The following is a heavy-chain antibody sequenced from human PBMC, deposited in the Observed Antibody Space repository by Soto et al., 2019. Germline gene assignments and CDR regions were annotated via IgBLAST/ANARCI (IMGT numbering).Heavy chain of an antibody. D-gene: IGHD3-22*01. CDR1: GYTFTSYG. Sequence: QVQLVQSGAEVKKPGASVKVSCKASGYTFTSYGISWVRQAPGQGLEWMGWISAYNGNTNYAQKLQGRVTMTTDTSAXXAXMXXRSLRSDDTAVYYCARDVPLRITMIVVVTPDGMDVWGQGTTVTVSS. V-gene: IGHV1-18*01. CDR2: ISAYNGNT. J-gene: IGHJ6*02. CDR3: ARDVPLRITMIVVVTPDGMDV.